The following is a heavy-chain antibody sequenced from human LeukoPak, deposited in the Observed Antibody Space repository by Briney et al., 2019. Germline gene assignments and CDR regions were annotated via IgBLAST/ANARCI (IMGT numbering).Heavy chain of an antibody. CDR3: ARVGHEYYFDY. Sequence: SQTLSLTCTVSGGSISSGGYYWSWIRQHPGKGLERIGYIYYSGSTYYNPSLKSRVTISVDTSKNQFSLKLSSVTAADTAVYYCARVGHEYYFDYWGQGTLVTVSS. V-gene: IGHV4-31*03. CDR2: IYYSGST. J-gene: IGHJ4*02. CDR1: GGSISSGGYY.